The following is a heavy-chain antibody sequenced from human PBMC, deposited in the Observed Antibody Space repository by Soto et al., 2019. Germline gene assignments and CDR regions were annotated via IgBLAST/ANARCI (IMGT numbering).Heavy chain of an antibody. J-gene: IGHJ6*02. D-gene: IGHD3-3*01. CDR2: ISYDGSNK. V-gene: IGHV3-30*18. CDR3: AKDRRITIFGVVMYYYYGMDV. Sequence: QVQLVESGGGVVQPGRSLRLSCAASGFTFSSYGMHWVRQAPGKGLEWVAVISYDGSNKYYADSVKGRFTISRDNSKNTLYLQMNSLRAEDTAVYYCAKDRRITIFGVVMYYYYGMDVWGQGTTVTVSS. CDR1: GFTFSSYG.